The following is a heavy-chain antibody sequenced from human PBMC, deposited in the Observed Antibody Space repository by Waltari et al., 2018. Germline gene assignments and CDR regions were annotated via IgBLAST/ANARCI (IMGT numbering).Heavy chain of an antibody. CDR2: INPNSGDT. Sequence: QVQLVQSGAEVQKPGASLMVSCQASGYTFPASYIHWSRQAPGQGLEWMGWINPNSGDTNFAQNFQGRLTMTRDTSITTASMELNRLRSDDTAVYFCARVANYYDFDYWGQGTLVTVSS. D-gene: IGHD3-10*01. V-gene: IGHV1-2*02. CDR1: GYTFPASY. J-gene: IGHJ4*02. CDR3: ARVANYYDFDY.